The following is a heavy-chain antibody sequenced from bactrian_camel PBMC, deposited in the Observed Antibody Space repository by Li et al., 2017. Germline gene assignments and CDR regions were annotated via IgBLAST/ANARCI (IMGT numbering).Heavy chain of an antibody. CDR1: GFAFSNYG. D-gene: IGHD6*01. Sequence: VQLVESGGGLVEPGGSLVLSCAATGFAFSNYGMNWVRRAPGKEREGVAAAGRDGTPIYTDSVKGRFTISQDSARNTLYLQMNDLKPEDTAMYYCAAGGKSYGGGCRYTNWGQGTQVTVS. J-gene: IGHJ4*01. CDR3: AAGGKSYGGGCRYTN. V-gene: IGHV3S44*01. CDR2: AGRDGTP.